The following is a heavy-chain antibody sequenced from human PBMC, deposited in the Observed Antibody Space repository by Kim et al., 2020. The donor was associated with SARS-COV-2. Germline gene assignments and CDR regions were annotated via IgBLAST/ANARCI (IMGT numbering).Heavy chain of an antibody. J-gene: IGHJ4*02. Sequence: QTLSLTCAISGDSVSSNRAALNWIRQSPSRGLEWLGRTYYRSKWYNDYAVSVKSRITINPDTSKNQFSLQLNSVTPEDTALYYCASEYTHTVLDYWGQGTLVTVSS. D-gene: IGHD2-2*02. CDR1: GDSVSSNRAA. CDR3: ASEYTHTVLDY. V-gene: IGHV6-1*01. CDR2: TYYRSKWYN.